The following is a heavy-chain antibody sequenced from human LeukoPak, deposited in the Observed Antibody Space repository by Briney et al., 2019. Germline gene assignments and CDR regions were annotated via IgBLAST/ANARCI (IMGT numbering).Heavy chain of an antibody. J-gene: IGHJ4*02. CDR2: IKQDGSEI. CDR1: GFTFNNYW. Sequence: PGGSLRLSREASGFTFNNYWLSWVSQAPGKGLEWVANIKQDGSEINYADSVKGRLIISRDNAKNSIYLLMNSPRAEDTAVYYCARIGYRSSSYDYWGQGTLVTVSS. D-gene: IGHD6-6*01. CDR3: ARIGYRSSSYDY. V-gene: IGHV3-7*01.